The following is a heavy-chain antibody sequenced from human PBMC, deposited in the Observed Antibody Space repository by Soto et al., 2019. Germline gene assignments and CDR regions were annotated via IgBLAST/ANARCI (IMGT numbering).Heavy chain of an antibody. CDR3: ARGDYCSSTSCSIFHYYYYMDV. Sequence: GGSLRLSCAASGFTVSSNYMSWVRQAPGKGLEWVSVIYSGGSTYYADSVKGRFTISRDNSKNTLYLQMNSLRAEDTAVYYCARGDYCSSTSCSIFHYYYYMDVWGKGTTVTVSS. V-gene: IGHV3-66*01. J-gene: IGHJ6*03. CDR2: IYSGGST. D-gene: IGHD2-2*01. CDR1: GFTVSSNY.